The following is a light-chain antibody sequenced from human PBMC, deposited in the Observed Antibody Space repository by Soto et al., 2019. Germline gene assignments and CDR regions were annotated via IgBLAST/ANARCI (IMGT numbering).Light chain of an antibody. V-gene: IGKV3-11*01. CDR3: HQRQYWPPIT. Sequence: VVLTQSPATLSLSPGARATLSCRTSLSVSVYLDWYQQQPGQAPRLLISDASNRATGIPARFSGSGSGTDFTLTISSLEPEDLAVYYCHQRQYWPPITFGQGTRLEIK. CDR1: LSVSVY. CDR2: DAS. J-gene: IGKJ5*01.